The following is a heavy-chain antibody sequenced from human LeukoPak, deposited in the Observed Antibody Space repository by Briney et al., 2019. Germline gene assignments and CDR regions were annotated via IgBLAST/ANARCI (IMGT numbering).Heavy chain of an antibody. CDR1: GGSISSSSYY. CDR3: ARVPPGSLGLYYFDY. Sequence: SETLSLTCTVSGGSISSSSYYWSWIRQPPGKGLEWIGEINHSGSTNYNPSLKSRVTISVDTSKNQFSLKLSSVTAADTAVYYCARVPPGSLGLYYFDYWGQGTLVTVSS. V-gene: IGHV4-39*07. CDR2: INHSGST. J-gene: IGHJ4*02.